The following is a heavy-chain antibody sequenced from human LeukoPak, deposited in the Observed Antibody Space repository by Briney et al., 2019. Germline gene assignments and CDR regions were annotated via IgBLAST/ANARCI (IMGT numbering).Heavy chain of an antibody. CDR2: ISDTGGST. CDR3: AKTYGNSWFPFDP. J-gene: IGHJ5*02. CDR1: GFTFSSYA. D-gene: IGHD6-13*01. V-gene: IGHV3-23*01. Sequence: GGSLRLSCAASGFTFSSYAMNWVRQAPGKGLQWVSAISDTGGSTYYADSVKGRFTISRDNSKNTLHLQINSLRAEDTAVYYCAKTYGNSWFPFDPWGQGTLVTVSS.